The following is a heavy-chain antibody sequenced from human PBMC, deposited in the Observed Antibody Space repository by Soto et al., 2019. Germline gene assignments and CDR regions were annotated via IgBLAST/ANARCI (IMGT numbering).Heavy chain of an antibody. CDR3: ARVMGEYCSSTSCYFDY. CDR1: GGSFSGYY. Sequence: SETLSLTCAVYGGSFSGYYWSWIRQPPGKGLEWIGEINHSGSTNYNPSLKSRVTISVDTSKNQFSLKLSSVTAADTAVYYCARVMGEYCSSTSCYFDYWGQGTLVTVSS. D-gene: IGHD2-2*01. V-gene: IGHV4-34*01. CDR2: INHSGST. J-gene: IGHJ4*02.